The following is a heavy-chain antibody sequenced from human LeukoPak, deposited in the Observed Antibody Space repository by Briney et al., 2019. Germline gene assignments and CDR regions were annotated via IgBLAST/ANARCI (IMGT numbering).Heavy chain of an antibody. CDR2: IYYSGST. V-gene: IGHV4-59*01. D-gene: IGHD3-10*01. CDR1: GGSISSYY. J-gene: IGHJ6*03. CDR3: ARVGNRKYYYYYMDV. Sequence: SETLSLTCTVSGGSISSYYWSWIRQPPGKGLEWIGYIYYSGSTNYNPSLKSRVTISVDTSKNQFSLKLSSVTAADTAVYYCARVGNRKYYYYYMDVWGKGTTVTISS.